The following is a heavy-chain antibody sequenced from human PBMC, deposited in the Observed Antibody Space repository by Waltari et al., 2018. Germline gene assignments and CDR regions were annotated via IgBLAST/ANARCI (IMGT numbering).Heavy chain of an antibody. Sequence: QVQLQESGPGPVKSSETRYLSCSVTGDSLKNYYWTWVRQPPGRGLEYIGYILYTETTVTHYSPSFRGRATILLDMSKNEVYLRLTSMTAADTAVYFCARWGPGAFDIWGRGTLVTASS. J-gene: IGHJ3*02. CDR3: ARWGPGAFDI. CDR2: ILYTETTVT. D-gene: IGHD7-27*01. V-gene: IGHV4-59*13. CDR1: GDSLKNYY.